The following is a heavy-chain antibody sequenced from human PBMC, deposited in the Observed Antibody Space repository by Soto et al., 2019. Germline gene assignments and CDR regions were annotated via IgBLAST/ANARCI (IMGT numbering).Heavy chain of an antibody. J-gene: IGHJ4*02. CDR3: VKERRRMITFGG. D-gene: IGHD3-16*01. CDR2: ISGSGGST. V-gene: IGHV3-23*01. Sequence: HLLESGGGLVQAGGSLSLSCGASGFTFSDYAMGWVRQAPGKGLEWVSGISGSGGSTYYADSVKGRFTISRDNSKDTLYLQMNTLRAEDTAVYYCVKERRRMITFGGWGQGTLVTVSS. CDR1: GFTFSDYA.